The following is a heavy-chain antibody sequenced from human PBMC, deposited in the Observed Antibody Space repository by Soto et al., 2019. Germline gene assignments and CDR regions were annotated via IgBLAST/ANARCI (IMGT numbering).Heavy chain of an antibody. CDR2: IAYDGSNK. J-gene: IGHJ4*02. CDR1: GLSFSSYA. D-gene: IGHD2-21*02. CDR3: ARDHSPGVVVTPIQGGYFDD. V-gene: IGHV3-30-3*01. Sequence: GGSLRRSCDACGLSFSSYAPHRVRQAAGKGLEWVAAIAYDGSNKYYADSVKGRFKISRNNSKNTLYLQMTSRRAEDTAVYYCARDHSPGVVVTPIQGGYFDDWGEGTLFTVPS.